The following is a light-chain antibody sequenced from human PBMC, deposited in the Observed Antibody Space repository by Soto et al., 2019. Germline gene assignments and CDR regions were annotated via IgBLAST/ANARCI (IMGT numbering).Light chain of an antibody. CDR3: QQYESLPLT. V-gene: IGKV1-33*01. CDR2: DAS. CDR1: QSISSY. Sequence: DIQMTQSPSSLSASVGDRVTITCRASQSISSYLNWYQQKPGKAPKLPIYDASDLETGVPSRFSGSGSGTGFTFTISSLQPEDFATYYCQQYESLPLTFGQGTRLEIK. J-gene: IGKJ5*01.